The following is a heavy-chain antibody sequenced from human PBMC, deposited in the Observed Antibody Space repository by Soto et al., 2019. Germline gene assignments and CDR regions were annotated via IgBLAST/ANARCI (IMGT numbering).Heavy chain of an antibody. D-gene: IGHD4-17*01. J-gene: IGHJ3*02. CDR2: IYNSATT. Sequence: SLTCTVSSGSINSGAYYWSWIRQHPGKGLEWIAYIYNSATTHYNPSLKSRITISLDTSKNQFSLKLSSVTAADTAVYYCARGGTTVITFAFDIWGQGTMVTVSS. V-gene: IGHV4-31*03. CDR3: ARGGTTVITFAFDI. CDR1: SGSINSGAYY.